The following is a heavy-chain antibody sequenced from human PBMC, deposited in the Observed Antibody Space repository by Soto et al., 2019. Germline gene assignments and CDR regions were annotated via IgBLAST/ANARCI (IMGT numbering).Heavy chain of an antibody. J-gene: IGHJ4*02. Sequence: GGPVKVSCKASGYIFTSYGISWVRQAPGQGLEWMGWIRVYNGNTNYAQNLQGRVTMTTDTSTSTVYMELRSLRSDDTAVYYCARDVGKDCSSTSCYGSDYWGQGTLVTVSS. CDR2: IRVYNGNT. V-gene: IGHV1-18*01. CDR3: ARDVGKDCSSTSCYGSDY. D-gene: IGHD2-2*01. CDR1: GYIFTSYG.